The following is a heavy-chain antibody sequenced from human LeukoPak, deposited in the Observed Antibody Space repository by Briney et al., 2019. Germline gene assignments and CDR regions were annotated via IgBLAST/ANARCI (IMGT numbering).Heavy chain of an antibody. D-gene: IGHD5-24*01. CDR3: TRVGYIDEGIDY. V-gene: IGHV3-21*06. CDR1: GFTFSHYS. Sequence: SGGSLRLSCVASGFTFSHYSMNWVRQAPGKGLEWVSSIRFTGSYIYYADSVKGRFTISRDNAKNSLYLQMNSLRAEDTAMYYCTRVGYIDEGIDYWGQGTLVTVSS. CDR2: IRFTGSYI. J-gene: IGHJ4*02.